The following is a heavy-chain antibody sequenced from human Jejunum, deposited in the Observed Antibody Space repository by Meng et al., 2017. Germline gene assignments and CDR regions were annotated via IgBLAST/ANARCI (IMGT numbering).Heavy chain of an antibody. CDR3: VRGYSGSQKGYFDY. CDR2: INPIGSGT. J-gene: IGHJ4*02. CDR1: GYTFTSYY. Sequence: QVQLVQSGAEVKKPGASVKVSCEASGYTFTSYYIHWVRQAPGQGLEWMGIINPIGSGTIYAQIFQDRLTLTIDRTAGRVYMELSSLRSEDTAVYYCVRGYSGSQKGYFDYWGQGTLVTVSS. V-gene: IGHV1-46*03. D-gene: IGHD1-26*01.